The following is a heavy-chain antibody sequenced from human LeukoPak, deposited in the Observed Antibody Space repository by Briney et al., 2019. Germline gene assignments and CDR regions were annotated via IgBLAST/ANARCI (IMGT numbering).Heavy chain of an antibody. D-gene: IGHD1-20*01. CDR1: GFSFSSYA. Sequence: PGGPLRLSCAASGFSFSSYAMSWVRQAPGKGLEWVSVIYSGGSTYYADSVKGRFTISRDNSKNTLYLQMNSLRAEDTAVYYCARDFGVTGTTGWGQGTLVTVSS. CDR3: ARDFGVTGTTG. CDR2: IYSGGST. V-gene: IGHV3-53*01. J-gene: IGHJ4*02.